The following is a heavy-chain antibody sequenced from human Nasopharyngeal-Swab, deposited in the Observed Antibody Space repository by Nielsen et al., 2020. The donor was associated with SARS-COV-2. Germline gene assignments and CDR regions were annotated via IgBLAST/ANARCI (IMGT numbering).Heavy chain of an antibody. D-gene: IGHD3-22*01. J-gene: IGHJ4*02. CDR3: ARARYYDSSGYYYYFDY. CDR2: IIPIFGTA. V-gene: IGHV1-69*06. Sequence: SSVQVSCKASGGTFSSYAISWVRQAPGQGLEWMGGIIPIFGTANYAQKFQGRVTITADKSTSTAYMELSSLRSEDTAVYYCARARYYDSSGYYYYFDYWGQGTLVTVSS. CDR1: GGTFSSYA.